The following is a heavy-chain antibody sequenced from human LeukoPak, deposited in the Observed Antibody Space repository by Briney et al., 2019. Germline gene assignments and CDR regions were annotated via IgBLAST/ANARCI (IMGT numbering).Heavy chain of an antibody. CDR1: GFTFSSYG. Sequence: GGSLRLSCAASGFTFSSYGMHWVRQAPGKGLEWVANIKQAGSEMYYVDSVKGRFTISRDNAKNSLYLQMNSLRAEDTAVYFCARGGAPGFYFDYWGQGTLVTVSS. J-gene: IGHJ4*02. D-gene: IGHD4/OR15-4a*01. CDR2: IKQAGSEM. CDR3: ARGGAPGFYFDY. V-gene: IGHV3-7*01.